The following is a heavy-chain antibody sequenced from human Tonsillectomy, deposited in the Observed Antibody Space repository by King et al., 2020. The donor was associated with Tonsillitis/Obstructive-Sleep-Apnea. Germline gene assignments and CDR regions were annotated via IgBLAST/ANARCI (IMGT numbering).Heavy chain of an antibody. J-gene: IGHJ5*02. CDR3: ARLVNYNGGRCFCFDP. V-gene: IGHV4-39*01. CDR2: IYYSGST. D-gene: IGHD2-15*01. CDR1: GGSITNSNYH. Sequence: QLQESGPGLVKPSETLSLTCTVSGGSITNSNYHWGWIRQPPGKGLEWIGAIYYSGSTYYNPSLKRRVTLSVDTSKNQFSLKLTSVTASDTAVYYCARLVNYNGGRCFCFDPWGQGTVVTVSS.